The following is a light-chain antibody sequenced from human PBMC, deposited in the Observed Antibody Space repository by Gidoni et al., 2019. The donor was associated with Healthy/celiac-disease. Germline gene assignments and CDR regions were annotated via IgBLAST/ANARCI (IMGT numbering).Light chain of an antibody. Sequence: QSVLTQPPSASGTPGHRVTISCSGSSSNIGSNAVNWYQQLPGTAPKLLIYSNDQRPSGVPDRFSGSQSGTSASLAISGLQSEDEADYYCAAWDDSLNGWVFGGGTKLTVL. CDR1: SSNIGSNA. V-gene: IGLV1-44*01. J-gene: IGLJ3*02. CDR3: AAWDDSLNGWV. CDR2: SND.